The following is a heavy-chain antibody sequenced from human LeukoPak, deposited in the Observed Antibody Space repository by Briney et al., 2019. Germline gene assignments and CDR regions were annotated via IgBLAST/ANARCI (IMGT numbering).Heavy chain of an antibody. CDR2: ISYDGSNK. D-gene: IGHD3-10*01. V-gene: IGHV3-30-3*01. J-gene: IGHJ4*02. CDR1: GFTFSSYA. CDR3: ASRGPYYGSGSYPWY. Sequence: GGSLRLSCSASGFTFSSYAMHWVRQAPGKGLEWVAVISYDGSNKYYADSVKGRFTISRDNSKNTLYLQMNSLRAEDTAVYYCASRGPYYGSGSYPWYWGQGTLVTVSS.